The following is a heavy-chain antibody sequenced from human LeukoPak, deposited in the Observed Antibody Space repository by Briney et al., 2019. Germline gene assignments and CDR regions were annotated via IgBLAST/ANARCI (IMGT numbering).Heavy chain of an antibody. CDR2: IYPGDSDT. CDR1: GYSFTSYW. Sequence: GESLKISCKGSGYSFTSYWIGWVRQMPGKGLEWMGIIYPGDSDTRYSPSFQGQVTISADKSISPAYLQWSSLTASDTAMYYCARYFSYSSDDAFDIWGQGTMVTVSS. V-gene: IGHV5-51*01. J-gene: IGHJ3*02. CDR3: ARYFSYSSDDAFDI. D-gene: IGHD6-25*01.